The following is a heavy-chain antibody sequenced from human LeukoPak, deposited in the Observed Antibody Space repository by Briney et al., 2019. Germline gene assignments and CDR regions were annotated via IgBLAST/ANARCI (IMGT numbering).Heavy chain of an antibody. Sequence: GGSLRLSCAVSGISLSNYGMSWVRQAPGKGLEWVAGISDRGSRTNYADSVKGRFTISTDHPKNTLYLQMNSLRAEDTAVYFYAKRGVVIRVILVGFHKEAYYFDSWGQGALVTVSS. D-gene: IGHD3-22*01. CDR3: AKRGVVIRVILVGFHKEAYYFDS. CDR1: GISLSNYG. J-gene: IGHJ4*02. CDR2: ISDRGSRT. V-gene: IGHV3-23*01.